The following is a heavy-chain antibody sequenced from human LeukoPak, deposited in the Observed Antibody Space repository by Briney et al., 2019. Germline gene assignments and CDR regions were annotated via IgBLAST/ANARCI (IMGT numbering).Heavy chain of an antibody. D-gene: IGHD6-25*01. CDR3: ARIDPLGFFDQ. Sequence: PSETLSLACSVSGGFNSRYYWSWVRQPLGKGLEWLGHIFYSGHSNYNASLTSRIRMSVDTSKAQFSLELASAIAADTAVYYCARIDPLGFFDQWGPGILVTVSS. CDR1: GGFNSRYY. J-gene: IGHJ4*02. CDR2: IFYSGHS. V-gene: IGHV4-59*12.